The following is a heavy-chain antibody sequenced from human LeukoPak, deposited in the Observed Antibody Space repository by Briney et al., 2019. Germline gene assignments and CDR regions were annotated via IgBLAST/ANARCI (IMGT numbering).Heavy chain of an antibody. Sequence: PGGSLRLSCAASGFTFSSYAMSWVRQAPGKGLEWVSAISGSGGSTYYADSVKGRFTISRDNSKNTLYLQMNSLRAEDTAVYYCASRARIVVVPAAVSNWFDPWGQGTLVTVSS. J-gene: IGHJ5*02. V-gene: IGHV3-23*01. CDR3: ASRARIVVVPAAVSNWFDP. D-gene: IGHD2-2*01. CDR1: GFTFSSYA. CDR2: ISGSGGST.